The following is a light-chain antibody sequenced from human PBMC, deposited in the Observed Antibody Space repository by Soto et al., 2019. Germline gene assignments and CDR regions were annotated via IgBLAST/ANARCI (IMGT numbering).Light chain of an antibody. CDR2: AAS. Sequence: IVMTQSPATLSVSPGERATLSCRASQSVSNKLVWYQQKPGQAPRLLIYAASTRATGIPARFSCSGSETEFTLTISSLQSEDLAVYYCQQYANRPKTFGQGTKADI. V-gene: IGKV3-15*01. J-gene: IGKJ1*01. CDR1: QSVSNK. CDR3: QQYANRPKT.